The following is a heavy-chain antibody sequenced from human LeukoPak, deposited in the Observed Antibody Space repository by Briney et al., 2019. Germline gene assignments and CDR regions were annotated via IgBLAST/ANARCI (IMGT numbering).Heavy chain of an antibody. CDR3: ARDVRPYYYDSSGYADY. Sequence: GASVKVSCKASGGTFSSYAISWVRQAPGQGLEWMGWINPNSGGTNYAQKLQGRVTMTTDTSTSTAYMELRSLRSDDTAVYYCARDVRPYYYDSSGYADYWGQGTLVTVSS. D-gene: IGHD3-22*01. CDR2: INPNSGGT. CDR1: GGTFSSYA. V-gene: IGHV1-18*01. J-gene: IGHJ4*02.